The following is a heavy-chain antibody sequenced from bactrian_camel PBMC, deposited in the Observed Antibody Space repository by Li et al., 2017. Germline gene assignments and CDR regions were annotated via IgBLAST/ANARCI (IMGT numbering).Heavy chain of an antibody. CDR1: GRTYIKWC. Sequence: VQLVESGGGSVQAGGSLRLSCAAPGRTYIKWCMGWFREVPGKEREGIATIDSGGITAYADSVKGRFTISQDGAENTVYLQMNGLKPEDTAMYYCAADQLYGTCRDVLDFPARGQGTQVTVS. J-gene: IGHJ4*01. CDR2: IDSGGIT. V-gene: IGHV3S53*01. CDR3: AADQLYGTCRDVLDFPA. D-gene: IGHD6*01.